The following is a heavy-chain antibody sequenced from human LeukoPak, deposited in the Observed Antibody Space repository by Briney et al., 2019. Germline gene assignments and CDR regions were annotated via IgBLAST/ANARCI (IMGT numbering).Heavy chain of an antibody. D-gene: IGHD6-6*01. CDR3: ARRPRGSTSYYFDY. V-gene: IGHV3-7*01. Sequence: PGGSLRLSCAASGFTFSSYWMSWVRQAPGKGLEWVANIKQDGSEKYYVDSVKGRFTISRDNAKNSLYLQMNSLRAEDTAVYYCARRPRGSTSYYFDYWGQGTLVTVS. CDR2: IKQDGSEK. CDR1: GFTFSSYW. J-gene: IGHJ4*02.